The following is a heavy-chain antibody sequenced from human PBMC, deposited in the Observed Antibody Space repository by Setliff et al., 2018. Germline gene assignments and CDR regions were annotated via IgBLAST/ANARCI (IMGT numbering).Heavy chain of an antibody. J-gene: IGHJ5*02. V-gene: IGHV1-8*02. CDR3: ARGRHSSGWPNNWFDP. CDR1: EYTFISYD. D-gene: IGHD6-19*01. CDR2: MNPNSGNT. Sequence: ASVKVSCKASEYTFISYDINWVRQATGQGLEWMGWMNPNSGNTGYAQKFQGRVTMTRNTSTSTAYVELSSLRSEDTAVYYCARGRHSSGWPNNWFDPWGQGTLVTVSS.